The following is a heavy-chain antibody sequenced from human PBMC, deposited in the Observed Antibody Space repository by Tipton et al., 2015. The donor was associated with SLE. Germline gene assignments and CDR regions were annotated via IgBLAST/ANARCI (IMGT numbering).Heavy chain of an antibody. CDR2: ISSNGGST. V-gene: IGHV3-64D*06. CDR1: GFTFSSYA. D-gene: IGHD6-13*01. Sequence: SLRLSCSASGFTFSSYAMHWVRQAPGKGLEYVSAISSNGGSTYYADSVKGRFTISRDNSKNTLYLQMSSLRAEDTAVYYCARIGIAAAIDYWGQGTLVTVSS. J-gene: IGHJ4*02. CDR3: ARIGIAAAIDY.